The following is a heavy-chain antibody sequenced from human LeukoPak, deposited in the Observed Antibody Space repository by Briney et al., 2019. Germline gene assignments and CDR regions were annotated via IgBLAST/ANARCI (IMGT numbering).Heavy chain of an antibody. CDR3: AKDLGKVIAAAGTSGFDT. D-gene: IGHD6-13*01. J-gene: IGHJ4*01. V-gene: IGHV3-43*01. CDR1: GFSFDGYT. CDR2: INWDGGST. Sequence: GGSLRLSCAASGFSFDGYTMHWVRQRPGKGLEWVSLINWDGGSTFYADSVRGRFSISRDTSKHSLYLEMHSLRTDDSALYYCAKDLGKVIAAAGTSGFDTWGRGTLVTVSS.